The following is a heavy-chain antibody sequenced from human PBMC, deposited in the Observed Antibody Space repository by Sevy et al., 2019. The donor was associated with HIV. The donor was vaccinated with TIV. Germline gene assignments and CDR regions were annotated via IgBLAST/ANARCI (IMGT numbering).Heavy chain of an antibody. CDR1: GFSFSGYW. CDR3: HAPSQRS. Sequence: GGSLRLSCAASGFSFSGYWMHWVRQAPGKGLVWVAYVRNDGTATTYADSVQGRFTISRDNAKNTLYLQMNSLRVEDTAIYYCHAPSQRSWGQGTLVTVSS. V-gene: IGHV3-74*01. J-gene: IGHJ4*02. D-gene: IGHD6-25*01. CDR2: VRNDGTAT.